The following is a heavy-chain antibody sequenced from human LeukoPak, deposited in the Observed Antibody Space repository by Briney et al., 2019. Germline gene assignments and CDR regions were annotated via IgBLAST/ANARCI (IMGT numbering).Heavy chain of an antibody. V-gene: IGHV5-51*01. J-gene: IGHJ4*02. CDR1: GYSFISYW. D-gene: IGHD2-15*01. Sequence: GESLKISCKASGYSFISYWIAWVRQMPGKGLEWMGIIYPGDSDTRYGPSFQGQVTISADKSINTAYLRWNSLKASDTAIYYCARFVGACSGGNCYSDYWGQGTLVTVSS. CDR3: ARFVGACSGGNCYSDY. CDR2: IYPGDSDT.